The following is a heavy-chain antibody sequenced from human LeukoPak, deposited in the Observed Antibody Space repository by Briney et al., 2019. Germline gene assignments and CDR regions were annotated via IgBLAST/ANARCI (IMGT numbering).Heavy chain of an antibody. CDR1: GFTFNTYN. CDR3: VREGRSISVWCSGGSCYDFDY. CDR2: ISSSKTDI. V-gene: IGHV3-21*01. D-gene: IGHD2-15*01. J-gene: IGHJ4*02. Sequence: GGSLRLSCAASGFTFNTYNMNWVRQAPGKGLECASSISSSKTDIYYADSVRGRFTISRDNVKNSLYLQMNSLRAEDTAVYYCVREGRSISVWCSGGSCYDFDYWGQGTLVTVSS.